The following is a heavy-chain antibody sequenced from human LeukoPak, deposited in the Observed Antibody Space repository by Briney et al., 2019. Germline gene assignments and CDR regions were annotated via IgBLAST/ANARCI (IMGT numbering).Heavy chain of an antibody. Sequence: PGGSLRLSCAVSGFTLSNYSMNWVRQAPGKGLEWISYISGSGFTIHYADSVKGRFTISRDNAKNSLYLQMNSLRAEDTAVYYCARAAMVRGAITYFDYWGRGILVTVSS. CDR1: GFTLSNYS. D-gene: IGHD3-10*01. J-gene: IGHJ4*02. CDR3: ARAAMVRGAITYFDY. V-gene: IGHV3-48*01. CDR2: ISGSGFTI.